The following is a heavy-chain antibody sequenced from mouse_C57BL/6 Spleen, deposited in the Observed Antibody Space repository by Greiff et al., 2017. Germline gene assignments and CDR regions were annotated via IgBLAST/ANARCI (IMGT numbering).Heavy chain of an antibody. V-gene: IGHV1-69*01. CDR2: IDPTDSYT. J-gene: IGHJ4*01. CDR1: GYTFTSYW. CDR3: ARSFLYAMDY. Sequence: QVQLQQPGAELVMPGASVKLSCKASGYTFTSYWMHWVKQRPGQGLEWIGDIDPTDSYTNYNQKFKGKSTLTVDKSSSTAYMQLSSLTSEDSAVCYRARSFLYAMDYWGKGTSVAVSS.